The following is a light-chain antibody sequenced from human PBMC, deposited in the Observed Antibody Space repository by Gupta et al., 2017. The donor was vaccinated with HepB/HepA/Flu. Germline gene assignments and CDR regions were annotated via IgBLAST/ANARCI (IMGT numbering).Light chain of an antibody. CDR1: QSLLHSNGYNY. CDR3: MQALQTPLT. CDR2: LGS. Sequence: DFATTPSPVLLPFTPGDPASISCRSSQSLLHSNGYNYLDWYLQKPGQSPQLLIYLGSNRASGVPDRFSGSGSGTDFTLKISRVEAEDVGVYYCMQALQTPLTFGGGTKVEIK. V-gene: IGKV2-28*01. J-gene: IGKJ4*01.